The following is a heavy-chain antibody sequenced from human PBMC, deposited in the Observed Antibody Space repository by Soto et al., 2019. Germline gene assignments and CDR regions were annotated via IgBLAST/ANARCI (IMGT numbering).Heavy chain of an antibody. D-gene: IGHD2-2*01. CDR3: ARGEGSSVYCFTRWALDF. CDR1: GGSFSGYY. Sequence: QVQLQQWGAGLLKPSETLSLTCEVHGGSFSGYYWTWIRQTPGKGLEWIGEISHSGTTNYQPSLTSRVTISADPSKKQFSLNLTSVTAADSGVYYCARGEGSSVYCFTRWALDFWGQGTVVTVSS. V-gene: IGHV4-34*01. CDR2: ISHSGTT. J-gene: IGHJ3*01.